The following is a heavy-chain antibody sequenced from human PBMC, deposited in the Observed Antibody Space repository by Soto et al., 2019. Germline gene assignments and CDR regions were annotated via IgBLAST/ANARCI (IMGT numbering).Heavy chain of an antibody. J-gene: IGHJ6*02. D-gene: IGHD2-15*01. CDR2: ISYDENNK. V-gene: IGHV3-30-3*01. CDR3: ARAGCDGGSCYTLVGLRYGMDV. CDR1: GFTFSSYA. Sequence: QVQLVESGGGVVQPGRSLRLSCAASGFTFSSYAMYWVRQAPGKGLEWVAVISYDENNKYYADSVKGRSTISRDNSKNTLYLQMTSRRAEDTAVYYCARAGCDGGSCYTLVGLRYGMDVWGQGTTVTVSS.